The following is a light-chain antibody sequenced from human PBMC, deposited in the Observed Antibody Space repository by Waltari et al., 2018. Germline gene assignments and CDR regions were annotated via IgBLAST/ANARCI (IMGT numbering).Light chain of an antibody. CDR3: QQYNNWPRS. Sequence: DIVMTQSPDSLAVSLGERATINCKSSPSLIYSPSIKNYLGWFQQKPGQPPKLLIYCASTRASGIPARFSGSGSGTEFTLTISSLQSEDVAVYYCQQYNNWPRSFGQGTRLEIK. J-gene: IGKJ5*01. V-gene: IGKV4-1*01. CDR1: PSLIYSPSIKNY. CDR2: CAS.